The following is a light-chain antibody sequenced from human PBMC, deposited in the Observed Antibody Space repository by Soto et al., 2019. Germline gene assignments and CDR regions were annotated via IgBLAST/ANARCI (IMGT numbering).Light chain of an antibody. CDR3: QHYNSYSEA. Sequence: DIQMTQSPSSVSASVGDRITITCRANESVGSWLAWYQQKPGKAPKLLIYAASTLPSGVPSRFSGSGSGTEFTLTISSLQPDDFATYYCQHYNSYSEAFGQGTKVDIK. CDR2: AAS. CDR1: ESVGSW. V-gene: IGKV1D-16*01. J-gene: IGKJ1*01.